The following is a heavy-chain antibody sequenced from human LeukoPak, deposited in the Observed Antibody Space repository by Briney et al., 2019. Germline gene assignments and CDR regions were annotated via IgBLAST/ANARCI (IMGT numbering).Heavy chain of an antibody. J-gene: IGHJ5*02. V-gene: IGHV1-69*01. CDR1: GGTFSSYA. Sequence: ASVKVSCTASGGTFSSYAISWVRQATGKELVWMGGIIPIFGTANYAQKFQGGVTITADESTSTAYMELSSLRSEDTAVYYCATRYKGQGNWFDPWGQGTLVTVSS. CDR3: ATRYKGQGNWFDP. CDR2: IIPIFGTA. D-gene: IGHD5-12*01.